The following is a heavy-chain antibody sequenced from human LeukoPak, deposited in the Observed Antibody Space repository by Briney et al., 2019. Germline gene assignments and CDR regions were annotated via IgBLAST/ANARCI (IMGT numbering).Heavy chain of an antibody. Sequence: SETLSLTCTVSGGSISSSSYYWGWIRQPPGRGLEWIGSIYYSGSTYYNPSLKSRVTISVDTSKNQFSLKLSSVTAADTAVYYCARHLYGDYANFDYWGQGTLVTVSS. J-gene: IGHJ4*02. CDR1: GGSISSSSYY. CDR3: ARHLYGDYANFDY. D-gene: IGHD4-17*01. V-gene: IGHV4-39*01. CDR2: IYYSGST.